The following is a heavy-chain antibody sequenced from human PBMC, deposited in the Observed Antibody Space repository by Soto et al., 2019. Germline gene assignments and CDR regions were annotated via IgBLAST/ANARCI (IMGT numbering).Heavy chain of an antibody. Sequence: GGSLRLSCAASGFTFSSYAMSWVRQAPGKGLEWVSAISGSGGSTYYADSVKGRFTISRDNSKNTLYLQMNSLRAEDTAVHYSAKSNVLRFLEWLVYFDYWGQGTLVTVSS. CDR1: GFTFSSYA. J-gene: IGHJ4*02. CDR3: AKSNVLRFLEWLVYFDY. D-gene: IGHD3-3*01. CDR2: ISGSGGST. V-gene: IGHV3-23*01.